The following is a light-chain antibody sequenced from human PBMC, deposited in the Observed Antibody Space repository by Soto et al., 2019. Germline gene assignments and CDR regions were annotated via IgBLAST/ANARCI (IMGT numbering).Light chain of an antibody. CDR3: TSWTTSTTMI. Sequence: QSALTQPASVSGSPGQSITISCTGTSSDIGAYNFVSWYQQHPGKAPQLMLYDVNIRPSGVSNRFSGSKSGNTASLTISGLQAEDEAAYYCTSWTTSTTMIFGGGTKLTVL. J-gene: IGLJ2*01. V-gene: IGLV2-14*03. CDR2: DVN. CDR1: SSDIGAYNF.